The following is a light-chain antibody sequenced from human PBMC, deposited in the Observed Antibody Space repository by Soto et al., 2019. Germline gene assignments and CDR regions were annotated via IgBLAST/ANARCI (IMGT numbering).Light chain of an antibody. CDR3: QQSDNFPFT. J-gene: IGKJ3*01. Sequence: DIQMTQSPSSLSASVGDRVTITCQASQDIKTNLNWFQQKSGKAPRLLVYDASNLETGITSRVSGIGSGTEFTFTISSLQPDDAETYYCQQSDNFPFTFGPGTKVDI. CDR1: QDIKTN. V-gene: IGKV1-33*01. CDR2: DAS.